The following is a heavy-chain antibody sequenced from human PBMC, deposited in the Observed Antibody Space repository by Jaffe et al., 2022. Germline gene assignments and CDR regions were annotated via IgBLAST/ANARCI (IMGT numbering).Heavy chain of an antibody. CDR2: IIPIFGTA. CDR3: ARGRSYSSSPGGEGDWFDP. D-gene: IGHD6-6*01. Sequence: QVQLVQSGAEVKKPGSSVKVSCKASGGTFSSYAISWVRQAPGQGLEWMGGIIPIFGTANYAQKFQGRVTITADESTSTAYMELSSLRSEDTAVYYCARGRSYSSSPGGEGDWFDPWGQGTLVTVSS. V-gene: IGHV1-69*01. CDR1: GGTFSSYA. J-gene: IGHJ5*02.